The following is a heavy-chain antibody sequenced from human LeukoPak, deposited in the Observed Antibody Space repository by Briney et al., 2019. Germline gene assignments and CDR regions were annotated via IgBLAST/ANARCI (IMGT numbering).Heavy chain of an antibody. Sequence: ASVKVSCKASGYTFTSYAINWVRQAPGQGLEWMGWVNTNTGNPTYAQGFTGRFVFSLDTSVSTSYLQISSLKAEDTAVYYCARVQYCSSTSCPRDYYGMDVWGQGTTVTVSS. CDR3: ARVQYCSSTSCPRDYYGMDV. CDR1: GYTFTSYA. J-gene: IGHJ6*02. CDR2: VNTNTGNP. D-gene: IGHD2-2*01. V-gene: IGHV7-4-1*02.